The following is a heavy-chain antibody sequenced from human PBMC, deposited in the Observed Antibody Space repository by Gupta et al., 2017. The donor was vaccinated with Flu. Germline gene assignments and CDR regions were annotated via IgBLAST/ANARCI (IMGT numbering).Heavy chain of an antibody. CDR1: GGSISSSNW. CDR3: ARVGGDVSARLMSY. Sequence: QAQLQESGPGLVKPSGTLSLTCAASGGSISSSNWWSWVRQPPGKLLEWIGEIYHSGSTNYNPSLKSRVTISVDKSKNQFSLKLSSVTAADTAVYYCARVGGDVSARLMSYWGQGTLVTVSS. V-gene: IGHV4-4*02. CDR2: IYHSGST. D-gene: IGHD6-6*01. J-gene: IGHJ4*02.